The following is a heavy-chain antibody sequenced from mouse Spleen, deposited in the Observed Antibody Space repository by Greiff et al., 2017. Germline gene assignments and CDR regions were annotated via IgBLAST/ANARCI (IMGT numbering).Heavy chain of an antibody. CDR1: GYTFTSYW. V-gene: IGHV1-5*01. CDR2: IYPGNSDT. D-gene: IGHD1-1*01. CDR3: TRSITTVVEDAMDY. J-gene: IGHJ4*01. Sequence: EVQLVESGTVLARPGASVKMSCKASGYTFTSYWMHWVKQRPGQGLEWIGAIYPGNSDTSYNQKFKGKAKLTAVTSTSTAYMELSSLTNEDSAVYYCTRSITTVVEDAMDYWGQGTSVTVSS.